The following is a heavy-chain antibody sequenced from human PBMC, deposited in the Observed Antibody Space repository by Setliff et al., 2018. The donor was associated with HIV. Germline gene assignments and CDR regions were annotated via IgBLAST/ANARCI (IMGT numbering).Heavy chain of an antibody. CDR1: GGSISSYY. V-gene: IGHV4-59*01. D-gene: IGHD3-22*01. J-gene: IGHJ3*02. Sequence: KPSETLSLTCTVSGGSISSYYWSWIRQPPGKGLEWIGYIYYSGSTNYNPSLKSRVTISADTSKNQFSLKLSSVTAADTAVYYCARGTYYYDSSGYFSAFDIWGQGTMVTVSS. CDR2: IYYSGST. CDR3: ARGTYYYDSSGYFSAFDI.